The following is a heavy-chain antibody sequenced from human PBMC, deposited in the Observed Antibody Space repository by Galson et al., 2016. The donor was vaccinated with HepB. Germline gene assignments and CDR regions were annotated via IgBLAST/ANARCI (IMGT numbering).Heavy chain of an antibody. CDR2: ISGYNGHT. D-gene: IGHD5-24*01. V-gene: IGHV1-18*01. CDR1: GYSFITFG. CDR3: ARDGPVEMAMNEGLDY. J-gene: IGHJ4*02. Sequence: SVKVSCKASGYSFITFGISWVRQAPGQGLEWVGWISGYNGHTNSAQKLQDRLSMTTDTSTTTAYMELRSLTSDDTAMYFCARDGPVEMAMNEGLDYWGQGTLVTVSS.